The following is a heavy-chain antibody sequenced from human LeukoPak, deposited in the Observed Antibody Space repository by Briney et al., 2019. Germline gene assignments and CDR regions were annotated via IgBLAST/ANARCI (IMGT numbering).Heavy chain of an antibody. CDR1: GYSFTDYW. Sequence: PGESLKISCKTSGYSFTDYWIGWVRQMPGKGLEWMGFIYPSDSGTRYSPSFQGQVTISADKSISTAYLQWSSLKASDTAMYYCARPLSGSSELDYWGQGTLVTVSS. V-gene: IGHV5-51*01. J-gene: IGHJ4*02. CDR3: ARPLSGSSELDY. D-gene: IGHD6-13*01. CDR2: IYPSDSGT.